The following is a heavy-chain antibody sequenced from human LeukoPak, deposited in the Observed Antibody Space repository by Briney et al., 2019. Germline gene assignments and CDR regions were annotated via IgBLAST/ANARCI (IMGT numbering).Heavy chain of an antibody. CDR2: IYYSGST. D-gene: IGHD6-19*01. CDR1: GGSISSHY. J-gene: IGHJ5*01. Sequence: SETLSLTCTVSGGSISSHYWSWIRQPSGKGLEWIGYIYYSGSTNYNPSLKSRVTISVDTSKKQFSLDLRSVTAADTAVYYCARHTSGWYGDSWGQGTLVSVSS. V-gene: IGHV4-59*08. CDR3: ARHTSGWYGDS.